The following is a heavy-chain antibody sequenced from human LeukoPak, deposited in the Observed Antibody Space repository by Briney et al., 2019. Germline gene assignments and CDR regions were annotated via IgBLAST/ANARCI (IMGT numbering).Heavy chain of an antibody. Sequence: SVKVSCKASGGTFSSYAISWVRQAPGQGLEWMGGIIPIFGTANYAQKFQGRVTITADESTSTAYMELSSLRSEDTAVYYCASSEERWLQSAGLAGAFDIWGQGTMVTVSS. J-gene: IGHJ3*02. V-gene: IGHV1-69*13. D-gene: IGHD5-24*01. CDR3: ASSEERWLQSAGLAGAFDI. CDR2: IIPIFGTA. CDR1: GGTFSSYA.